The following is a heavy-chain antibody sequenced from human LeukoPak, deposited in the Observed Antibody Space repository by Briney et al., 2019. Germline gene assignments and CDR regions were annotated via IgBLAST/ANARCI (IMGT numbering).Heavy chain of an antibody. CDR3: ARVLPKVLLRGPSGDY. V-gene: IGHV1-8*01. CDR1: GYTFTSYD. J-gene: IGHJ4*02. CDR2: MNPNSGST. D-gene: IGHD3-10*01. Sequence: RASVKVSCKASGYTFTSYDINWARQATGQGLEWMGWMNPNSGSTGYAQKFQGRVTMTRNTSISTAYMELSSLRSEDTAVYYCARVLPKVLLRGPSGDYWGQGTLVTVSS.